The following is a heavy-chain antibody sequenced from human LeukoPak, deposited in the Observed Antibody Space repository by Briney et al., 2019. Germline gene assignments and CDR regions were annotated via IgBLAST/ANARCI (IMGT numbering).Heavy chain of an antibody. V-gene: IGHV3-33*06. CDR3: AKSGIVATIPLDY. Sequence: PGGSLRLSCAASGFTFSSYGMHWVRQAPGKGLEWVAVIWYDGSNKYYADSVKGRFTISRDNSKNTLYLQMNSLRAEDTAVYYCAKSGIVATIPLDYWGQGTLVTV. D-gene: IGHD5-12*01. CDR2: IWYDGSNK. J-gene: IGHJ4*02. CDR1: GFTFSSYG.